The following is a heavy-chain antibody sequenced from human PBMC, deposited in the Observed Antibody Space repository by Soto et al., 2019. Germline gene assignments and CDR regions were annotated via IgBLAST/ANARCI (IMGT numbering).Heavy chain of an antibody. Sequence: PGGSLRLSCAASGFTFSDSAIHWVRQAPGKGLEYVSAISSNGGSTYYANSVKGRFTISRDNSKNTLYLQMGSLRAEDMAVYYCARTTDYYYYYGMDVWGQGTTVTVSS. V-gene: IGHV3-64*01. CDR2: ISSNGGST. D-gene: IGHD4-17*01. J-gene: IGHJ6*02. CDR1: GFTFSDSA. CDR3: ARTTDYYYYYGMDV.